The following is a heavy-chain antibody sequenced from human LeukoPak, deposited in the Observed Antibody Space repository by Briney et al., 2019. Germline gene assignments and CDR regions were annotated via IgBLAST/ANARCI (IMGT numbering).Heavy chain of an antibody. CDR1: GYTFTSYY. D-gene: IGHD2-21*02. CDR3: ARGTYCGGDCYSDGMDV. Sequence: ASVNVSCKASGYTFTSYYMHWVRQAPGQGLEWMGIINPSGGSTSYAQKFQGRVTMTRDTSTSTVYMELSSLRSEDTAVYYCARGTYCGGDCYSDGMDVWGQGTTVTVSS. V-gene: IGHV1-46*01. CDR2: INPSGGST. J-gene: IGHJ6*02.